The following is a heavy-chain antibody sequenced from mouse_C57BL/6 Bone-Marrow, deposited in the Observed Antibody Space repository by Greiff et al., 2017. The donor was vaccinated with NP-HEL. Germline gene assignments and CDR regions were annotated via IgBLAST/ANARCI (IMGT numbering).Heavy chain of an antibody. V-gene: IGHV6-6*01. Sequence: DVKLQESGGGLVQPGGSMKLSCAASGFTFSDAWMDWVRQSPEKGLEWVAEIRNKANNHATYYAESVKGRFTISRDDSKSSVYLQMNSLRAEDTGIYYCTRRIYYYGSSYVLFAYWGQGTLVTVSA. CDR3: TRRIYYYGSSYVLFAY. CDR1: GFTFSDAW. CDR2: IRNKANNHAT. D-gene: IGHD1-1*01. J-gene: IGHJ3*01.